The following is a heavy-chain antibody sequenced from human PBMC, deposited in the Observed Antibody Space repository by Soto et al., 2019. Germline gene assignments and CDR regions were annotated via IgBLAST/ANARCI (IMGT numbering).Heavy chain of an antibody. J-gene: IGHJ6*02. Sequence: GASVKVSCKASGYTFTSYGISWVRQAPGQGLEWMGWISAYNGNTNYAQKLQGRVTMTTDTSTSTAYMELRSLRSDDTAVYYCARDTPLGYCSSTSCLGRYYYYGMDVWGPGTTLTVYS. V-gene: IGHV1-18*04. CDR1: GYTFTSYG. D-gene: IGHD2-2*01. CDR2: ISAYNGNT. CDR3: ARDTPLGYCSSTSCLGRYYYYGMDV.